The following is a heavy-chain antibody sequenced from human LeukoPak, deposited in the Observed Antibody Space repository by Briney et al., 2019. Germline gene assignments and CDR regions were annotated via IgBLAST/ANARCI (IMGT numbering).Heavy chain of an antibody. CDR3: ARDSSGYYDSSGYPY. CDR1: GYTFTTYY. D-gene: IGHD3-22*01. J-gene: IGHJ4*02. Sequence: ASVKVSCKASGYTFTTYYVHWVRQAPGQGLEWMGIINPSGGSTTYAQKFQGRVTITADKSTSTAYMELSSLRSEDTAVYYCARDSSGYYDSSGYPYWGQGTLVTVSS. V-gene: IGHV1-46*01. CDR2: INPSGGST.